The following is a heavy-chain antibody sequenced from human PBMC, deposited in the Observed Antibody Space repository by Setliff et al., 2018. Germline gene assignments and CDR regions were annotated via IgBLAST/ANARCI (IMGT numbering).Heavy chain of an antibody. V-gene: IGHV1-18*01. CDR1: GYTFTSYG. CDR3: ARPGLYCSGGSCYGGDAFDI. CDR2: ISAYDGDT. Sequence: ASVKVSCKASGYTFTSYGISWVRQAPGQGLEWMGWISAYDGDTNYAQKLQGRVTMTTDTSTTTAYMELRSLRSDDTAVYYCARPGLYCSGGSCYGGDAFDIWGQGTMVTVSS. J-gene: IGHJ3*02. D-gene: IGHD2-15*01.